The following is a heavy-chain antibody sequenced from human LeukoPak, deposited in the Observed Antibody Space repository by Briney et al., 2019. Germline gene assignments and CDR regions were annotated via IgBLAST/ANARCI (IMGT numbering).Heavy chain of an antibody. CDR2: FHDGGST. Sequence: SETLSLACTVSGGSISSSSYYWSWIRQPPGKGLEWIGFFHDGGSTNYNPSFKSRVTISVDTSKNQVYLKLNSVTAADTAVYFCAKFSFDSSGYYDVFDIWGQGTMVTVSS. J-gene: IGHJ3*02. CDR1: GGSISSSSYY. D-gene: IGHD3-22*01. V-gene: IGHV4-61*01. CDR3: AKFSFDSSGYYDVFDI.